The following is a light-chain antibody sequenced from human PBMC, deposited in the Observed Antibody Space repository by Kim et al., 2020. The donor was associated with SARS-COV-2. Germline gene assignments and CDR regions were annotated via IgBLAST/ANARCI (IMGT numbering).Light chain of an antibody. CDR3: QSYDNSLSGYV. V-gene: IGLV1-40*01. CDR2: GKS. CDR1: SSNVGADYD. Sequence: RVNVSCTGRSSNVGADYDVHWYQQVAGTAPKPQIYGKSNRHAGVPERFSGSKSGTSASLAITGMQAEDEADYDCQSYDNSLSGYVFGTGTKVTVL. J-gene: IGLJ1*01.